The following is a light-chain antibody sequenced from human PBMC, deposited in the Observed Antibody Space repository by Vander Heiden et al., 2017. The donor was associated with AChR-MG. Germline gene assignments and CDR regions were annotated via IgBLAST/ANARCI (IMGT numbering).Light chain of an antibody. CDR3: GRWDRSLSVWV. J-gene: IGLJ3*02. Sequence: QSVLTQPPSVSAAPGQKVTISCSASSSNFANDYVSWYRQLPGTAPKLLIYDNYNRPSGIPDRFSGSKSATSATLDITGLQTGDEADYYCGRWDRSLSVWVFGGGTKLTVL. CDR1: SSNFANDY. V-gene: IGLV1-51*01. CDR2: DNY.